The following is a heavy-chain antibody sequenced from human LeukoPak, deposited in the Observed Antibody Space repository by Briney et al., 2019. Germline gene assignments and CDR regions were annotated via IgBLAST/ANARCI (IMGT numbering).Heavy chain of an antibody. CDR2: INTDGSST. J-gene: IGHJ4*02. V-gene: IGHV3-74*01. CDR3: AREDQLLYRFYY. CDR1: AFTFSSYW. Sequence: GRSLRLSCAASAFTFSSYWMHWVRQAPGKGLVWVSRINTDGSSTSYADSVKGRFTISRDNAKNTLYLQMNSLRAEDTAVYYCAREDQLLYRFYYWGQGTLVTVSS. D-gene: IGHD2-2*02.